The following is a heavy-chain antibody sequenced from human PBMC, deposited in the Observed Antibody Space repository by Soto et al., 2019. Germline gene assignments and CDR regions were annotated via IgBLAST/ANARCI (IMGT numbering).Heavy chain of an antibody. CDR3: AKRSSASTFDS. CDR2: ISGSDDST. Sequence: EVQLLESGGGLVQPGESLRLSCAASGFTFSSYAMSWVRQAPGKGLEWVSVISGSDDSTYYADSVKGRFTISRDNSKNTLYLQMNSLSAEDTAVYYCAKRSSASTFDSWGQGTLVTVSS. J-gene: IGHJ4*02. V-gene: IGHV3-23*01. D-gene: IGHD6-6*01. CDR1: GFTFSSYA.